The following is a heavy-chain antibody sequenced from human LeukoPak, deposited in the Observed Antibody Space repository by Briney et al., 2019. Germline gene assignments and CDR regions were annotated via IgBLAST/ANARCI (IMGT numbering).Heavy chain of an antibody. CDR3: ATRFLDRSGKDY. CDR2: INHSGST. CDR1: GGSFSGYY. D-gene: IGHD3-3*01. J-gene: IGHJ4*02. V-gene: IGHV4-34*01. Sequence: SETLSLTCAVYGGSFSGYYWSWIRQPPGKGLEWIGEINHSGSTNYNPSLKSRVTISVDTSKNQFSLKLSSVTAADTAVYYCATRFLDRSGKDYWGQGTLVTVSS.